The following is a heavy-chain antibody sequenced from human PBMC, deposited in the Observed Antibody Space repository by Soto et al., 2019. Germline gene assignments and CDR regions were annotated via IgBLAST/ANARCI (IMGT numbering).Heavy chain of an antibody. CDR1: GQSFSGHS. D-gene: IGHD1-1*01. CDR2: INESGST. J-gene: IGHJ4*02. CDR3: ARGSGIVALPGELEDVKYDY. Sequence: QVQLQQWGAGLVKPSETLSLSCAVYGQSFSGHSWAWIRQPPGKGLEWIGAINESGSTYYNPSLKSRVTISTDTSKNQFSLKLNSVSAADTAAYFCARGSGIVALPGELEDVKYDYWGQGTLVNVSS. V-gene: IGHV4-34*01.